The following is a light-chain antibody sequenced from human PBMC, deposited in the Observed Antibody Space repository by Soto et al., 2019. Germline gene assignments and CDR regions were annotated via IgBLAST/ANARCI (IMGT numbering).Light chain of an antibody. CDR1: SSDVGGYDH. V-gene: IGLV2-14*03. CDR2: DAT. CDR3: SSYTNKDTLL. Sequence: QSALTQPASVSGSPGQSITISCTGTSSDVGGYDHVSWYQQHPGKAPKLIIYDATVRPSGISPRFSGSKSDNTASLAVSGLQPEDEADYYCSSYTNKDTLLFGGGTKLTVL. J-gene: IGLJ3*02.